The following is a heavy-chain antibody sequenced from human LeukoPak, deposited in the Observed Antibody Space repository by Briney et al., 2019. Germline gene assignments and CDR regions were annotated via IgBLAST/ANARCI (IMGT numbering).Heavy chain of an antibody. V-gene: IGHV1-2*06. CDR2: INPNSGGT. CDR3: ASDMNYDSSGEY. Sequence: ASEKVSCKASGYTFTGYYMHWVRQAPGQGLEWMGRINPNSGGTNYAQKFQGRVTMTRDTSISTAYMELSRLRSDDTAVYYCASDMNYDSSGEYWGQGTLVTVSS. D-gene: IGHD3-22*01. J-gene: IGHJ4*02. CDR1: GYTFTGYY.